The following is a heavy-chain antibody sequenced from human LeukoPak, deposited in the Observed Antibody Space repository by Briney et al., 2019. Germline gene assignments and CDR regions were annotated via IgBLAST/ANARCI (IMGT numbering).Heavy chain of an antibody. CDR3: ATGAMYYYGSGSYGPFKH. D-gene: IGHD3-10*01. CDR2: ISSSGSTI. CDR1: GFTFSDYY. Sequence: GGSLRLSCAASGFTFSDYYMSWIRQAPGKGLEWVSYISSSGSTIYYADSVKGRFTISRDNAKNSLYLQMNSLRAEDTAVYYCATGAMYYYGSGSYGPFKHWGQGTLVTVSS. V-gene: IGHV3-11*01. J-gene: IGHJ1*01.